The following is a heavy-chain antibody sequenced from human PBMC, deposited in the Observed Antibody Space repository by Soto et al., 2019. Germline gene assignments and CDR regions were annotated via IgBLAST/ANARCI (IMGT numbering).Heavy chain of an antibody. CDR1: GGSFSGYY. Sequence: QVQLQQWGAGLLKPSETLSLTCAVYGGSFSGYYWTWIRQPPGKGLEWIGEINHSGSTNYNPSLKSRVTMSVDASKNQFSLKLSSVTAADTAVDYCASASRLDPWGQGTLVTVSS. CDR3: ASASRLDP. J-gene: IGHJ5*02. CDR2: INHSGST. V-gene: IGHV4-34*01.